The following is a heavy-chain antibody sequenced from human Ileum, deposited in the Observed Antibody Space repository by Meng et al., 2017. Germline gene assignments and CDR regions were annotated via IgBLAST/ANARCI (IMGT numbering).Heavy chain of an antibody. D-gene: IGHD3-10*01. CDR1: GGASSSSY. CDR2: IYYSGRT. CDR3: AGGLTISAFDI. J-gene: IGHJ3*02. V-gene: IGHV4-59*01. Sequence: QVQLQESGPGLVKPSATLSLTCTVSGGASSSSYWSWIRQPPGKGLALIGYIYYSGRTNYNPSLKSRVTISVDTSKNQFSLKLSSVTAADTAVYYCAGGLTISAFDIWGQGTMVTVSS.